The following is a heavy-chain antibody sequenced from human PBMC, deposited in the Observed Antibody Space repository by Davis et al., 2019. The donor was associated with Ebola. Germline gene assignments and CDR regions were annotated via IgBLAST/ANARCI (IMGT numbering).Heavy chain of an antibody. J-gene: IGHJ4*02. CDR2: TYYSGST. D-gene: IGHD3-3*01. Sequence: MPSETLSLTCTVSGGSISSYYWSWIRQPPGKGLEWIGYTYYSGSTNYNPSLKSRVTISVDTSKNQFSLKLSSVTAADTAVYYCAGNWAYDFWSGYYNPPLGWGQGTLVTVSS. CDR1: GGSISSYY. V-gene: IGHV4-59*01. CDR3: AGNWAYDFWSGYYNPPLG.